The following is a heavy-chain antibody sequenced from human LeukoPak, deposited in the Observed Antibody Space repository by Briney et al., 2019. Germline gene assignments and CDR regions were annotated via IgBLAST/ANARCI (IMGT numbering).Heavy chain of an antibody. Sequence: GGSLRLSCAASGFTFSTYAMAWVRHAPGKGLECVSAIGGSGGTTYTADSVKGRFTISRDNSKNTLFLQMNSLRVEDTALYYCARDGEGSGSSWVITHDYWGQGALVTVSS. CDR1: GFTFSTYA. CDR2: IGGSGGTT. CDR3: ARDGEGSGSSWVITHDY. J-gene: IGHJ4*02. D-gene: IGHD3-10*01. V-gene: IGHV3-23*01.